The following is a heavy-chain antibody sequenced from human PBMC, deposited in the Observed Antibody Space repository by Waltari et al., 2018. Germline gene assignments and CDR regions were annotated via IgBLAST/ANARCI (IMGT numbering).Heavy chain of an antibody. J-gene: IGHJ4*02. CDR3: AKGAGGGWTFDY. CDR2: IRYDGSNK. D-gene: IGHD6-19*01. V-gene: IGHV3-30*02. Sequence: QVQLVESGGGVVQPGGSLRLSCAASGFTFSSYGMHWVRQAPGKGLEWVAFIRYDGSNKYYADSVKGRFTISRDNSKNTLYLQMNSLRAEDTAVYYCAKGAGGGWTFDYWGQGTLVTVSS. CDR1: GFTFSSYG.